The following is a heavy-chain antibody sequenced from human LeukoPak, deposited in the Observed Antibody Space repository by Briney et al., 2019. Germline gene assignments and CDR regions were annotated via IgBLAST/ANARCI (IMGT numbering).Heavy chain of an antibody. CDR3: ARLGEMAKFDY. CDR1: GDSISSSSYY. D-gene: IGHD5-24*01. J-gene: IGHJ4*02. V-gene: IGHV4-39*01. Sequence: PSETLSLTCTVSGDSISSSSYYWAWIRQPPGKGLEWIGTIYYTGSTSYNPSLWSRLTISGDTSKNQFSLKLSSVTAADTAVYYCARLGEMAKFDYWGQGSLVTVSS. CDR2: IYYTGST.